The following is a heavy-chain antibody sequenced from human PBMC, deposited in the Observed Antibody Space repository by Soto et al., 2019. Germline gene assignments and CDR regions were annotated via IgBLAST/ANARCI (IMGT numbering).Heavy chain of an antibody. Sequence: APGKVLEWIGSINYSGTTYYNPSLKSRVTISVXXXKNHFSLKLSSVTAADTALYYCSRRXPEGFDPWGQGTLVTVSS. CDR3: SRRXPEGFDP. V-gene: IGHV4-39*02. J-gene: IGHJ5*02. CDR2: INYSGTT.